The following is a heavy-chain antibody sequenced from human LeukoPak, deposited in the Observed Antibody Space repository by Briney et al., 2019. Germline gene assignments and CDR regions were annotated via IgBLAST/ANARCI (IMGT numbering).Heavy chain of an antibody. D-gene: IGHD1-14*01. CDR2: ISSGSSTI. CDR3: ARDQPGVP. V-gene: IGHV3-48*02. J-gene: IGHJ4*02. CDR1: GFTFSSYS. Sequence: PRGSLRLSCAASGFTFSSYSMNWVRQAPGKGLEWVSYISSGSSTIYYADSVKGRFTISRDNAKNSLYLHMNSLRDEDTAVYYCARDQPGVPWGQGTLVTVSA.